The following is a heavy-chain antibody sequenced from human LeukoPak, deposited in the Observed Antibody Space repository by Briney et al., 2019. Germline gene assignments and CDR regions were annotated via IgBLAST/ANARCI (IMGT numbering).Heavy chain of an antibody. V-gene: IGHV5-51*01. CDR1: GYSFTSYW. J-gene: IGHJ3*02. D-gene: IGHD3-22*01. CDR2: IYPGDSDT. CDR3: ARPYDSSGYGAFDI. Sequence: GESLKISCKSSGYSFTSYWIGWVRQMPGKGLEWMGIIYPGDSDTRYSPSFQGQVTISADKSISTACLQWSSLKASDTAMYYCARPYDSSGYGAFDIWGQGTMVTVSS.